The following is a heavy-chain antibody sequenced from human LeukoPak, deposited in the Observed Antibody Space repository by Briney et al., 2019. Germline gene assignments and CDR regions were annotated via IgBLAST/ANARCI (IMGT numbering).Heavy chain of an antibody. V-gene: IGHV3-30*02. J-gene: IGHJ4*02. D-gene: IGHD4-17*01. CDR1: GFTFTDNA. Sequence: PGGSLRLSCAVSGFTFTDNAMHWVRQAPGKGLEWVAFIRSDGSDKYYADSVKGRFTISRDNSKNTLYLQMNSLRGEDTAVYYCARVPLTTVTKFDYWGQGTLVTVSS. CDR2: IRSDGSDK. CDR3: ARVPLTTVTKFDY.